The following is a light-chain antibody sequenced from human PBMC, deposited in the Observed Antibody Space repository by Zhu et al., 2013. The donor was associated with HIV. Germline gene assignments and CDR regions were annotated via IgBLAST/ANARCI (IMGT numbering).Light chain of an antibody. Sequence: DVQMTQSPSSLSASVGDRVTITCQASQDISNYLNWYQQKPGKAPKLLIYDASNLETGVPSRFSGSGSGTDFTLTINSLQPEVFATYYCQQSFVIPVTFGQGTRVEIK. V-gene: IGKV1-33*01. J-gene: IGKJ1*01. CDR3: QQSFVIPVT. CDR2: DAS. CDR1: QDISNY.